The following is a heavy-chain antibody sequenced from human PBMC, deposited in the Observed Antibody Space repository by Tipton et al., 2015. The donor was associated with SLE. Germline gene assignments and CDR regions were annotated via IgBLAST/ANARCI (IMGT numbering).Heavy chain of an antibody. CDR1: GGSISSDY. V-gene: IGHV4-31*03. Sequence: TLSLTCTVSGGSISSDYWSWIRQHPGEGLEWIGYIFFTGTAYYNPSLKSRLSMSVDTSKNQVSLRLASVTAADTAVYYCATVRLQRDGWYPWDFWGQGTLVTV. CDR3: ATVRLQRDGWYPWDF. D-gene: IGHD6-19*01. J-gene: IGHJ4*02. CDR2: IFFTGTA.